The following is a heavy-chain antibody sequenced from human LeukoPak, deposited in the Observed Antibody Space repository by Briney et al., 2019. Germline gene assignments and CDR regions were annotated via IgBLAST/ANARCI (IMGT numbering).Heavy chain of an antibody. CDR2: ISGSGGST. Sequence: GESLRLSCAASGFTLSSYAMSWVRQAPEKGLEWVSAISGSGGSTCYADSVKGRFTISRDNSKNTLYLQMNSLRAEDTAVYYRAKGYDSSGYFPDYWGQGTLVTVSS. V-gene: IGHV3-23*01. J-gene: IGHJ4*02. CDR1: GFTLSSYA. CDR3: AKGYDSSGYFPDY. D-gene: IGHD3-22*01.